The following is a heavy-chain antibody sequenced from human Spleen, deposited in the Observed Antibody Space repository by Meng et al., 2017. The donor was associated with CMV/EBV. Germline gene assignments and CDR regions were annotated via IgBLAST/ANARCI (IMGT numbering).Heavy chain of an antibody. CDR1: GFTVSSNY. CDR3: ARDWYSSTSGWFDP. D-gene: IGHD6-19*01. CDR2: IYSGGST. Sequence: GGSLRLSCAASGFTVSSNYMSWVRQAPGKGLEWVSVIYSGGSTYYADSVKGRFTISRDNSKNTLYLQMNSLRAEDTAVYYCARDWYSSTSGWFDPWGQGTLVTVSS. V-gene: IGHV3-53*01. J-gene: IGHJ5*02.